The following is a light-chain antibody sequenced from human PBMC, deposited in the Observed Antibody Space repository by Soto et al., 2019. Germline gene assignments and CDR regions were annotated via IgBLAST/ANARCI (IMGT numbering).Light chain of an antibody. CDR1: QGYNSF. V-gene: IGKV1-9*01. J-gene: IGKJ2*01. CDR2: AAS. CDR3: QQLNDRRFS. Sequence: IQLTQSPSSLSASVGDRVTISCRASQGYNSFVAWYQQISGKAPKILIYAASTLQSGVPSRFSGSGSVTDFTLTISSQQPEDFATYYCQQLNDRRFSFGQGNKLDIK.